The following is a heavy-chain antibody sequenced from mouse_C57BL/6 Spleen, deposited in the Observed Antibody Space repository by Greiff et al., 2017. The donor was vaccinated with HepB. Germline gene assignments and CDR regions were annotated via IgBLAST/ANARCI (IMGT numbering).Heavy chain of an antibody. Sequence: QVQLQQPGAELVRPGSSVKLSCKASGYTFTSYWMHWVKQRPIQGLEWIGNIYPSDSETHYNQKFKDKATLTVDKSSSTAYMQLSSLTSEDSAVYYCARSGNYGGWYFDVWGTGTTVTVSS. D-gene: IGHD2-1*01. CDR2: IYPSDSET. CDR3: ARSGNYGGWYFDV. CDR1: GYTFTSYW. V-gene: IGHV1-52*01. J-gene: IGHJ1*03.